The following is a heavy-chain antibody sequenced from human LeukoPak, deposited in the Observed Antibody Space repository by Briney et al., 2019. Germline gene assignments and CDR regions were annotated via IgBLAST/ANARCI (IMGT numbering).Heavy chain of an antibody. CDR2: VYYSGST. CDR3: ARGTTGDY. D-gene: IGHD1-1*01. Sequence: PSETLSLTCTVSGASITTFYWSWIRQPPGKGLEWIGYVYYSGSTNFNPSLKSRVTMSVDTSKNQFSLKLTSVTAADTAVYYCARGTTGDYWGQGTLVTVSP. J-gene: IGHJ4*02. CDR1: GASITTFY. V-gene: IGHV4-59*01.